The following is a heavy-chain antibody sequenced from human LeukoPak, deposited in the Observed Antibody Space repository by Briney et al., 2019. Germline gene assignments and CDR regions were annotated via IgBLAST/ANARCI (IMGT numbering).Heavy chain of an antibody. J-gene: IGHJ4*02. Sequence: QPGGSLRLSCAASGFTFSTNGMHWVRQAPGKGLEWVALIRYDGSNKYYADSVKGRFTISRDNSKNTLYLQMNSLRAEDTAVYYCAKGSPGYDYFDYWGQGTLVTVSS. V-gene: IGHV3-30*02. D-gene: IGHD5-18*01. CDR1: GFTFSTNG. CDR2: IRYDGSNK. CDR3: AKGSPGYDYFDY.